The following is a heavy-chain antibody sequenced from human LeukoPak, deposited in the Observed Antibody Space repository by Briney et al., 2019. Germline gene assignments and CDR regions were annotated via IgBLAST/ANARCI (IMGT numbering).Heavy chain of an antibody. CDR3: AREVLDTAMALGY. D-gene: IGHD5-18*01. CDR1: GFTVSSNY. V-gene: IGHV3-66*01. Sequence: GGSLRLSCAASGFTVSSNYMSSVRQAPGKGLEWVSIIYSGGTTYYADSVKGRFTISRDNSKNTLYLQMNSLRAEDTAVYYCAREVLDTAMALGYWGQGTLVTVSS. CDR2: IYSGGTT. J-gene: IGHJ4*02.